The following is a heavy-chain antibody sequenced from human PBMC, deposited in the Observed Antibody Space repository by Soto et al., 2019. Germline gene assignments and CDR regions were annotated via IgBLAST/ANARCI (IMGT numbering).Heavy chain of an antibody. CDR3: ARNVGYCSSTSCPIPGGMDV. D-gene: IGHD2-2*01. Sequence: TLSLTCTVSGGSISSGGYYWSWIRQHPGKGLEWIGYIYYSGSTYYNPSLKSRVTISVDTSKNQFSLKLSSVTAADTAVYYCARNVGYCSSTSCPIPGGMDVLGQGTTVTVSS. CDR2: IYYSGST. CDR1: GGSISSGGYY. V-gene: IGHV4-31*03. J-gene: IGHJ6*02.